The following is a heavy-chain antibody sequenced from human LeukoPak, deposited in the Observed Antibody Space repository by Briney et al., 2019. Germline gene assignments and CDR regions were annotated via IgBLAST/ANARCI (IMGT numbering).Heavy chain of an antibody. V-gene: IGHV3-43*01. CDR1: GFTFDDYT. D-gene: IGHD4-4*01. CDR3: AKDVTVSGNYFDY. CDR2: ISWDGGST. Sequence: GGSLRLSCAASGFTFDDYTMHWVRQAPGKGLEWVSLISWDGGSTYYADSVKDRFTISRDNSKNSLYLQMNSLRTEDTALYYCAKDVTVSGNYFDYWGQGTLVTVSS. J-gene: IGHJ4*02.